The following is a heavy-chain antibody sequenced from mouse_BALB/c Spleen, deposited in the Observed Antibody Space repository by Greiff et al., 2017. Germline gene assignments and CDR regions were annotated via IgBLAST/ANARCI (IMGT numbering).Heavy chain of an antibody. V-gene: IGHV5-6-4*01. J-gene: IGHJ4*01. CDR2: ISSGGSYT. D-gene: IGHD2-4*01. Sequence: EVQRVESGGGLVKPGGSLKLSCAASGFTFSSYTMSWVRQTPEKRLEWVATISSGGSYTYYPDSVKGRFTISRDNAKNTLYLQMSSLKSEDTAMYYCTRGLYDYAYAMDYWGQGTSVTVSS. CDR3: TRGLYDYAYAMDY. CDR1: GFTFSSYT.